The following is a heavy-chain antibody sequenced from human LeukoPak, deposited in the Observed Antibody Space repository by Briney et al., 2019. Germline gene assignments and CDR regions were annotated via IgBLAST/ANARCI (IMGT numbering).Heavy chain of an antibody. D-gene: IGHD6-13*01. CDR1: GYSFTSSW. Sequence: GDSLKSSCQGFGYSFTSSWIGWVRQMPGHGIGWGGGLYPADLRVRYNPSFQGQVTISVDKSINTAYLQWVSLMASDSAMYYCACRDLTSTWSFTWGQGTLVTVSS. V-gene: IGHV5-51*01. CDR3: ACRDLTSTWSFT. J-gene: IGHJ5*02. CDR2: LYPADLRV.